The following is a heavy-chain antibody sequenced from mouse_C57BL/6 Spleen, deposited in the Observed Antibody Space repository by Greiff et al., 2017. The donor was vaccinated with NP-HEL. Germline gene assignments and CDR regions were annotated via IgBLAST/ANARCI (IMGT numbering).Heavy chain of an antibody. J-gene: IGHJ3*01. CDR1: GYAFSSSW. CDR3: AREGFAY. CDR2: LYPGAVVP. V-gene: IGHV1-82*01. Sequence: QVQLQQSGPELVKPGASVKISCKASGYAFSSSWMNWVKQRPGKGLEWIGRLYPGAVVPPSHWKFNGKATLTADKSSSTAYMQLSSLTSEDSAVYFCAREGFAYWGQGTLVTVSA.